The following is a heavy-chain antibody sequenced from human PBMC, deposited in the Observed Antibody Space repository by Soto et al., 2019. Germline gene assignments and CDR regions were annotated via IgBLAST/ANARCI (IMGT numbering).Heavy chain of an antibody. Sequence: QVQLVQSGAEVKKPGASVKVSCRASGYTFTTHYLHWVRPAPGQGFEWLGVMNSRTGSTTYAQKVQDRVTMTRDTSTSTGYMELTSLRPEDTAVYYCAREVIGNYYGMDVWGQGTTVIVSS. V-gene: IGHV1-46*01. CDR3: AREVIGNYYGMDV. CDR1: GYTFTTHY. CDR2: MNSRTGST. J-gene: IGHJ6*02.